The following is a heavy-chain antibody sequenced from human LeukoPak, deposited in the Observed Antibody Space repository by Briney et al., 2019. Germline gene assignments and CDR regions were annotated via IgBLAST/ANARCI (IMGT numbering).Heavy chain of an antibody. J-gene: IGHJ2*01. D-gene: IGHD6-19*01. Sequence: SQTLSLTCTVSGGSISSGTYYWTWIRQPAGKGLEWIGRIYNSGSTSYNSSLKSRVTISMDTSKNQFSLKLSSVTAADTAMYYCARGSSDVYWYLDVWGRGTLVTVSS. CDR2: IYNSGST. CDR3: ARGSSDVYWYLDV. CDR1: GGSISSGTYY. V-gene: IGHV4-61*02.